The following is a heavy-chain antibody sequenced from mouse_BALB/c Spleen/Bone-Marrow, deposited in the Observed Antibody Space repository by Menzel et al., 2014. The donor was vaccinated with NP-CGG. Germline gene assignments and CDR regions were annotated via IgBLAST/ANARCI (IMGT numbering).Heavy chain of an antibody. CDR1: GFDFSRYW. V-gene: IGHV4-1*02. Sequence: EVKLMESGGGLVQPGGSLKLSCAASGFDFSRYWMSWVRQAPGKGLEWIGEINPDSSTINYTPSLKDKFIISRDNAKNTLYLQMCKVRSEDTALYYCARSTARATWFAYWGQGTLVTVSA. J-gene: IGHJ3*01. D-gene: IGHD3-2*01. CDR2: INPDSSTI. CDR3: ARSTARATWFAY.